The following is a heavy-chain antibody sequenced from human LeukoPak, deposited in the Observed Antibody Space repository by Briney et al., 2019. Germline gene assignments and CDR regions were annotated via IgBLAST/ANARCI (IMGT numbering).Heavy chain of an antibody. CDR2: IYYSGST. CDR3: ARFADYYDSSGYFDY. CDR1: GGSISSSSYY. Sequence: SETLSLTCTVSGGSISSSSYYWGWLRQPPGKGLEWIGSIYYSGSTYYNPSLKSRVTISVDTSKNQFSLKLSSVTAADTAVYYCARFADYYDSSGYFDYWGQGTLVTVSS. V-gene: IGHV4-39*07. D-gene: IGHD3-22*01. J-gene: IGHJ4*02.